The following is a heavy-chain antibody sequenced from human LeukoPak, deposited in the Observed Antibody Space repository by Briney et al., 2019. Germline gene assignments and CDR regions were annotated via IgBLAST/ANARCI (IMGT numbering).Heavy chain of an antibody. D-gene: IGHD1-26*01. CDR3: ARRIGLRSSDI. V-gene: IGHV5-51*01. CDR2: IYPGDSAT. CDR1: GYSFTSYW. J-gene: IGHJ3*02. Sequence: GESLKISCQCSGYSFTSYWIGWVRQMPGKGLEWMGIIYPGDSATSYSPSFQGQVTISADKSISTAYLQWSSLKASDTAMYHCARRIGLRSSDIWGQGTMVTVSS.